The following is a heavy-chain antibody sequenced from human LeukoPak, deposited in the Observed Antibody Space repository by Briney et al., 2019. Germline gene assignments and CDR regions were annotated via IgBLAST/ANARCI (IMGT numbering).Heavy chain of an antibody. D-gene: IGHD6-13*01. CDR2: IIPIFGTA. CDR3: ARERYSSSRYYYYYMDV. CDR1: GGTFSSYA. Sequence: GASVKVSCKASGGTFSSYAISWVRQAPGQGLEWMGGIIPIFGTANYAQKFQGRVTITADKSTSTAYMELSSLRSEDTAVYYCARERYSSSRYYYYYMDVWGKGTTVTVSS. J-gene: IGHJ6*03. V-gene: IGHV1-69*06.